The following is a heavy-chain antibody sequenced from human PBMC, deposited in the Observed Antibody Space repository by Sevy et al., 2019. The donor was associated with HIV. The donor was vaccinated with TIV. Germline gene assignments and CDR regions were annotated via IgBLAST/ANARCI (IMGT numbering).Heavy chain of an antibody. CDR2: ISGSGGST. CDR3: AKEGNSGSYYLIRHDAFDI. V-gene: IGHV3-23*01. CDR1: GFTFSSYA. Sequence: GGSLRLSCAASGFTFSSYAMSWVRQAPGKGLEWVSAISGSGGSTYYADSVKGRFTISRDKSKNTLYLQMNSLRAEDTAVYYCAKEGNSGSYYLIRHDAFDIWGQGTMVTVSS. D-gene: IGHD1-26*01. J-gene: IGHJ3*02.